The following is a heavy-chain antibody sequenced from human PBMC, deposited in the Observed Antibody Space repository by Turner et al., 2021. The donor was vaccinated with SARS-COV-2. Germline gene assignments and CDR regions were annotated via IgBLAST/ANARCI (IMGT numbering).Heavy chain of an antibody. CDR2: FYKIRTI. Sequence: QVQLQESGPGLVKPSETPSLTCTVSGGSISSKSWSWVRQSPGKGLEWIGYFYKIRTIDYNPTLRSRVTISVDTSKNQLSLKLSSVTAADTAVYYCAGEVVVLTTTHYGMDVWGQGTTVTVSS. J-gene: IGHJ6*02. CDR1: GGSISSKS. D-gene: IGHD1-26*01. CDR3: AGEVVVLTTTHYGMDV. V-gene: IGHV4-59*08.